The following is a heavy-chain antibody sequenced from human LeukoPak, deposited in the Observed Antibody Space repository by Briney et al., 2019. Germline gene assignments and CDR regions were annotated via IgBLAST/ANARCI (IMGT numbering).Heavy chain of an antibody. CDR2: IFNTGNT. CDR3: ASRPADTTWYGVFDY. D-gene: IGHD3-10*01. V-gene: IGHV4-59*11. CDR1: GGSINSHY. J-gene: IGHJ4*02. Sequence: PSETLSLTCSVSGGSINSHYWSWIRQPPGKRLEWIGYIFNTGNTNYNPSLSSLVTMSVDTSRAQFFLRLSPVTAADTAIYYCASRPADTTWYGVFDYWSQGTLVTVSS.